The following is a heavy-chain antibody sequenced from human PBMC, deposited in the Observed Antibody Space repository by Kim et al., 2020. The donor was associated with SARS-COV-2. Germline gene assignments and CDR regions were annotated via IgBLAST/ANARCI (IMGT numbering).Heavy chain of an antibody. Sequence: GGSLRLSCAASGFTFSSYWMSWVRQAPGKGLEWVANIKQDGSEKYYVDSVKGRFTISRDNAKNSLYLQMNSLRAEDTAVYYCARDYQQWLAYYFDYWGQGTLVTVSS. CDR1: GFTFSSYW. J-gene: IGHJ4*02. CDR3: ARDYQQWLAYYFDY. D-gene: IGHD6-19*01. V-gene: IGHV3-7*01. CDR2: IKQDGSEK.